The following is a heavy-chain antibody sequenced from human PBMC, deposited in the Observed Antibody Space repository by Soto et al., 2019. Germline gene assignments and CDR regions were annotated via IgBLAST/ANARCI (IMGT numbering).Heavy chain of an antibody. D-gene: IGHD3-3*01. V-gene: IGHV4-39*01. CDR2: IYYSGST. CDR1: GGSISSSSYY. Sequence: QLQLQESGPGLVKPSETLSLTCTVSGGSISSSSYYWGWIRQPPGKGLEWIGSIYYSGSTYYNPSLKSRVTISVDTSKNQFSLKLSSVTAADTAVYYCARHGSGQSTDFWSGYYSRNWFDPWGQGTLVTVSS. CDR3: ARHGSGQSTDFWSGYYSRNWFDP. J-gene: IGHJ5*02.